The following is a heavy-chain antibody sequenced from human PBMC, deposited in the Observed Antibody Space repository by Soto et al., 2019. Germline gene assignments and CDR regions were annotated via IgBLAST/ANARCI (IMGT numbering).Heavy chain of an antibody. Sequence: GASVKVSCKASGYTFTGYYMHWVRQAPGQGLEWMGWINPNSGGTNYAQKFQGRVTMTRDTSISTAYMELSRLRSDDTAVYYCARDGPSITGTTSGWNAFDIWGQGTMVTVSS. CDR3: ARDGPSITGTTSGWNAFDI. CDR2: INPNSGGT. V-gene: IGHV1-2*02. D-gene: IGHD1-7*01. CDR1: GYTFTGYY. J-gene: IGHJ3*02.